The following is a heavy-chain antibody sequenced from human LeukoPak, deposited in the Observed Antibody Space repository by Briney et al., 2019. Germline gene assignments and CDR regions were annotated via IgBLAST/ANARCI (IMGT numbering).Heavy chain of an antibody. J-gene: IGHJ4*02. D-gene: IGHD6-6*01. V-gene: IGHV3-23*01. CDR3: ARDWAPYSTSPSGFDY. Sequence: GGSLRLSCAASGFTFSSYAMSWVRQAPGKGLEWVSTISGSGGSTYYADSVKGRFTISRDNSKNSLYLQMNSLRADDTAMYYCARDWAPYSTSPSGFDYWGQGTLVTVSS. CDR1: GFTFSSYA. CDR2: ISGSGGST.